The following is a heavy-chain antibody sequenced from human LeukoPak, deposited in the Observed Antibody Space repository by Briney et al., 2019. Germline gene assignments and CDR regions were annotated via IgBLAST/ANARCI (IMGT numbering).Heavy chain of an antibody. D-gene: IGHD1-26*01. CDR1: GFSFSSYW. CDR3: VRIRDSGAYYFYYGMDV. CDR2: IKQDGSEK. J-gene: IGHJ6*02. Sequence: RGCLRLSCVASGFSFSSYWMSWVRQAPGEGLEWVAYIKQDGSEKHYVDSVKGRFTISRYQAKNSVYLQMNSLRDEDTAVYYCVRIRDSGAYYFYYGMDVWGQGTTVTVSS. V-gene: IGHV3-7*01.